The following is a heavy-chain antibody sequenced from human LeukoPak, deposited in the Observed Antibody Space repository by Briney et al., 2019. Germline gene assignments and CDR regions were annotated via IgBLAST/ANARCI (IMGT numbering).Heavy chain of an antibody. D-gene: IGHD1-26*01. V-gene: IGHV4-59*08. CDR1: GGSMSGFF. CDR2: IYYSGST. J-gene: IGHJ6*02. Sequence: SETLSLTCTVSGGSMSGFFWTWIRQPPGRELEWIGSIYYSGSTNYNPSLKSRVTISVDTSKNQFSLKLSSVTAADTAVYYCARHPAGRYLTYGMDVWGQGTTVTVSS. CDR3: ARHPAGRYLTYGMDV.